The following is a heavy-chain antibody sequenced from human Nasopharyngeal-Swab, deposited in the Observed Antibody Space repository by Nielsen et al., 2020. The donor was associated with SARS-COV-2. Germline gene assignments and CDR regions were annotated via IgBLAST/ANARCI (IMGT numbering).Heavy chain of an antibody. Sequence: ASVKVSCKASTSTFNAYYIHWVRQAPGQGLEWMGRINPSSGGTNYAQKFQGRVTMTRDTSISTAYMELSRLRSDDTAVYYCARSPYADPLGLVYWGQGTLVTVSS. CDR3: ARSPYADPLGLVY. J-gene: IGHJ4*02. CDR1: TSTFNAYY. V-gene: IGHV1-2*06. D-gene: IGHD4-17*01. CDR2: INPSSGGT.